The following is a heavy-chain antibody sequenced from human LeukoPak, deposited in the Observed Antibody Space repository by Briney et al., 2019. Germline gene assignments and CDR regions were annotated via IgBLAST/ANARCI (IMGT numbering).Heavy chain of an antibody. V-gene: IGHV3-23*01. J-gene: IGHJ4*02. CDR3: AKDLKGYYGSGSYPH. Sequence: PGGSLRLSCAASGFTFSSYAMSWVRQAPGKGLEWFSAISGSGGSTFYTDSVKGRFTISRDNSKNTLYLQMNSLRAEDTAVYYCAKDLKGYYGSGSYPHWGQGTLVTVSS. D-gene: IGHD3-10*01. CDR2: ISGSGGST. CDR1: GFTFSSYA.